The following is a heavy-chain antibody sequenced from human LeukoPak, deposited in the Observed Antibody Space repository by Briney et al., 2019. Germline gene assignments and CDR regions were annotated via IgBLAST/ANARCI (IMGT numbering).Heavy chain of an antibody. V-gene: IGHV3-48*01. D-gene: IGHD3-10*01. CDR2: ISGRSSTK. J-gene: IGHJ4*02. Sequence: PGGSLRLSCAASGFTFSSYSMNWVRQAPGKGLEWVSYISGRSSTKYYADSVKGRFTISRDNAENSLYLQMNSLRVEDTAVYYCARVRLDSGTYSLYYWGQGTLLTVSS. CDR3: ARVRLDSGTYSLYY. CDR1: GFTFSSYS.